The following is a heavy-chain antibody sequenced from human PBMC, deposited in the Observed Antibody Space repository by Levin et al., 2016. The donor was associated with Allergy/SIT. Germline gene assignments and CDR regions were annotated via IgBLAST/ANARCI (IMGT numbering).Heavy chain of an antibody. CDR1: GGSISRSNW. Sequence: GSLRLSCVVSGGSISRSNWWSWVRQSPGKGLEWLGEIYHSGSTNYNPSLKSRVTMSVDKSKNQFSLNLKSVTAADTALYYCARLGLTSSLWVPYFDYWGQGTLVTVSS. D-gene: IGHD3-16*01. J-gene: IGHJ4*02. CDR2: IYHSGST. CDR3: ARLGLTSSLWVPYFDY. V-gene: IGHV4-4*02.